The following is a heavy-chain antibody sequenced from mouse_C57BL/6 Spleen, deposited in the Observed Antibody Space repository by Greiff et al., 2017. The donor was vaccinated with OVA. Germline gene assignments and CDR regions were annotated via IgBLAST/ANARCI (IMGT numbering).Heavy chain of an antibody. CDR2: ISTGSSTI. Sequence: EVQLVESGGGLVKPGGSLKLSCAASGFTFSDYGMHWVRQAPEKGLEWVGYISTGSSTIYYAHTVKGRFTISRDNAKNTLFLQVTSLRSEDTAMYYCAREGSRYFDVWGTGTTVTVSS. CDR1: GFTFSDYG. D-gene: IGHD1-1*02. CDR3: AREGSRYFDV. J-gene: IGHJ1*03. V-gene: IGHV5-17*01.